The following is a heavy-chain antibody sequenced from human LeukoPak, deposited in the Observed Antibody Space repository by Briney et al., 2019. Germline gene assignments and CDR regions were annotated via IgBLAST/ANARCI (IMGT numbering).Heavy chain of an antibody. CDR3: AKVRRIQLWSRALDY. CDR1: GFTFSSYA. J-gene: IGHJ4*02. CDR2: ITGNGGST. D-gene: IGHD5-18*01. V-gene: IGHV3-23*01. Sequence: GGSLRLSCAASGFTFSSYAMSWVRQAPGKGLEWVSSITGNGGSTYYADSVKGRFTISRDNSKNTLYLQMNSLRAEDTAVYYCAKVRRIQLWSRALDYWGQGTLVTVSS.